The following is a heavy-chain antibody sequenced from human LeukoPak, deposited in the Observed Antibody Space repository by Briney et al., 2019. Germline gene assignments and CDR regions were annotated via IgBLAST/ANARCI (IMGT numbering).Heavy chain of an antibody. V-gene: IGHV4-30-4*01. Sequence: TSQTLSLTCTVSGGSISSGDYYWSWIRQPPGKGLEWIGYIYYSGSTYYNPSLKSRVTISVDTSKNQFSLKLSSVTAADTAVYYCARAHIAARXVNHXXMDVXGXGTTVTVSS. J-gene: IGHJ6*02. D-gene: IGHD6-6*01. CDR3: ARAHIAARXVNHXXMDV. CDR2: IYYSGST. CDR1: GGSISSGDYY.